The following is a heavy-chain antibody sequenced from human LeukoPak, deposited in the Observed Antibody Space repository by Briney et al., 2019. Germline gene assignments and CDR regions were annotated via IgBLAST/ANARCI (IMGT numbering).Heavy chain of an antibody. CDR3: ARETYYYDSSGYYYSYYFDY. CDR1: GFTFSSYS. J-gene: IGHJ4*02. Sequence: GGSLRLSCAASGFTFSSYSMNWVRQAPGKGLEWVSSISSSSSYIYYADSVKGRFTISRDNAKNSLYLQMNSLRAEDTAVYYCARETYYYDSSGYYYSYYFDYWGQGTLVTVSS. V-gene: IGHV3-21*01. CDR2: ISSSSSYI. D-gene: IGHD3-22*01.